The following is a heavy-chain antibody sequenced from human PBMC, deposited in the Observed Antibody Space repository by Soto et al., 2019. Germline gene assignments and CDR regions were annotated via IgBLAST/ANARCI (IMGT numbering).Heavy chain of an antibody. CDR3: AKVYH. CDR1: GFTFSSYG. CDR2: ISYDGSNK. V-gene: IGHV3-30*18. J-gene: IGHJ4*02. Sequence: QVQLVESGGGVVQPGRSLRLSCAASGFTFSSYGMHWVRQAPGKGREWVAVISYDGSNKYYADSVKGRFTISRDNSKNAVYLQMNGVREEDTAVYYCAKVYHWGQGTLVTVSS.